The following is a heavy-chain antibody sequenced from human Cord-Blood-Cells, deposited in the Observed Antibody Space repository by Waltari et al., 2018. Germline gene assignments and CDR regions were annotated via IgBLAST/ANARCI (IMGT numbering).Heavy chain of an antibody. J-gene: IGHJ3*02. D-gene: IGHD6-25*01. Sequence: EVQLVESGGGLVQSGGSLRPSCAGSGFTVCSTYVGGVRQAPGKGLEWVSVIYSGGSTYYADSVKGRFTISRDNSKNTLYLQMNSLRAEDTAVYYCARGGRIQRAFDIWGQGTMVTVSS. CDR1: GFTVCSTY. CDR3: ARGGRIQRAFDI. CDR2: IYSGGST. V-gene: IGHV3-53*01.